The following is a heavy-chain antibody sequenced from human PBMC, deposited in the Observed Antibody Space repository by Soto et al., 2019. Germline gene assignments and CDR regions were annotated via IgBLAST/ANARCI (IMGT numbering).Heavy chain of an antibody. Sequence: QVQLQESGPGLVRPAETLSLICSVSTDSMRTYSWTWIRQSPGKGLEWIGYVYHTGRTEYNPSLESRVTISIDMSKKQFSLQPTSVTAADTAVYFCARDDTTGLLEFWGQGTLVTVSS. CDR3: ARDDTTGLLEF. CDR2: VYHTGRT. CDR1: TDSMRTYS. V-gene: IGHV4-59*01. J-gene: IGHJ4*02.